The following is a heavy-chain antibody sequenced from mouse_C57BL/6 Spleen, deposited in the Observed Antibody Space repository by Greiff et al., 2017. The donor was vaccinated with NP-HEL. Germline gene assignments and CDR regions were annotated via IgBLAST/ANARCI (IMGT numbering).Heavy chain of an antibody. Sequence: QVQLKQPGAELVRPGSSVKLSCKASGYTFTSYWMHWVKQRPIQGLEWIGNIDPSDSETHYNQKFKDKATLTVDKSSSTAYMQLSSLTSEDSAVYYCARWTAQATFYFDYWGQGTTLTVSS. CDR2: IDPSDSET. D-gene: IGHD3-2*02. V-gene: IGHV1-52*01. CDR1: GYTFTSYW. J-gene: IGHJ2*01. CDR3: ARWTAQATFYFDY.